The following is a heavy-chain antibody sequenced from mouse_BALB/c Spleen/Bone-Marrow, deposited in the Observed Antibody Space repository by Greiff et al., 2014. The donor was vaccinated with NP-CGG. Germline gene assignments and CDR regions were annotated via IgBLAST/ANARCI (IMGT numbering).Heavy chain of an antibody. CDR3: AREGFRAWFVY. CDR2: INPSSDYT. J-gene: IGHJ3*01. V-gene: IGHV1-4*01. CDR1: GYTFTSYT. Sequence: QVHVKQSGAELARPGASVKMSCKASGYTFTSYTIHWVKQRPGQGLEWIGYINPSSDYTNYNQKFKDKATLTADKSSSTAYMQLSSLTSEDSAVYYCAREGFRAWFVYWGQGTLVTVSA.